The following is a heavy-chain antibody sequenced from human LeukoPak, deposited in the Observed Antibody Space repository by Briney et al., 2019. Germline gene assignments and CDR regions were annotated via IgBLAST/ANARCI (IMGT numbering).Heavy chain of an antibody. D-gene: IGHD2-2*01. V-gene: IGHV3-21*01. CDR3: ARGPQYCSSTSCYYDY. CDR2: ISSSSSYI. Sequence: GGSLRLSCAASGFTFSSYSMNWVRQAPGKGLEWVSSISSSSSYIYYADSVKGRFTISRDNAKNSLYLQMNSLRAEDTAVYYCARGPQYCSSTSCYYDYWGQGTLVTVS. J-gene: IGHJ4*02. CDR1: GFTFSSYS.